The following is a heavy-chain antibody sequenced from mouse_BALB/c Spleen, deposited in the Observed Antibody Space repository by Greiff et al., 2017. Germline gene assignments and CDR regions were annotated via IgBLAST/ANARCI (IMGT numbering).Heavy chain of an antibody. CDR1: GYTFSSYW. CDR2: ILPGSGST. CDR3: ARWAYYRYDGTMDY. Sequence: QVQLQQSGAELMKPGASVKISCKATGYTFSSYWIEWVKQRPGHGLEWIGEILPGSGSTNYNEKFKGKATFTADTSSNTAYMQLSSLTSEDSAVYYCARWAYYRYDGTMDYWGQGTSVTVSS. D-gene: IGHD2-14*01. J-gene: IGHJ4*01. V-gene: IGHV1-9*01.